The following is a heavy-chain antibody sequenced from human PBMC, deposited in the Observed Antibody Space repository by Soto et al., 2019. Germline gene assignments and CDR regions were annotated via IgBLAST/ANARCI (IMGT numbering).Heavy chain of an antibody. CDR3: ATRAYYYDSSGYFDY. J-gene: IGHJ4*02. Sequence: EVQLLESGGGLVLPGGSLRLSCAASGFTFSSYAMSWVRQAPGKGLEWVSAISGSGGSTYYADSVKGRFTISRDNSKNTLYLQMNSLRAEDTAVYYCATRAYYYDSSGYFDYWGQGTLVTVSS. V-gene: IGHV3-23*01. CDR2: ISGSGGST. D-gene: IGHD3-22*01. CDR1: GFTFSSYA.